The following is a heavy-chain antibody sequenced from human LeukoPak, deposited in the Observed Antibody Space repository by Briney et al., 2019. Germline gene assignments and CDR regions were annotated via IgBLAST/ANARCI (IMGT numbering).Heavy chain of an antibody. CDR2: IHYSGRP. CDR1: GVSISGHY. D-gene: IGHD3-16*01. CDR3: ARFGVDYDMDV. J-gene: IGHJ6*02. V-gene: IGHV4-59*11. Sequence: ASETLSLTCTVSGVSISGHYWTWLRQPPGKGLEWIGQIHYSGRPDYNPSLKSRVTISVDTSKNQLSLKVTSVTGADTAVYYCARFGVDYDMDVWGQGTTVTVSS.